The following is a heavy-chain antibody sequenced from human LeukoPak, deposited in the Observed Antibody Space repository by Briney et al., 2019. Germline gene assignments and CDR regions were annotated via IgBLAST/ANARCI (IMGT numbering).Heavy chain of an antibody. CDR3: ARARGYSYGYSDY. D-gene: IGHD5-18*01. Sequence: QPGQSLRLSCAASGFTFSSYSMNWVSQAPGKGMEWLSYISSSSSVIDYADSVKGRFTISRDNAKNSLYLQMNSLRAEDTAVYYCARARGYSYGYSDYWGQGTLVTVSS. CDR2: ISSSSSVI. V-gene: IGHV3-48*01. CDR1: GFTFSSYS. J-gene: IGHJ4*02.